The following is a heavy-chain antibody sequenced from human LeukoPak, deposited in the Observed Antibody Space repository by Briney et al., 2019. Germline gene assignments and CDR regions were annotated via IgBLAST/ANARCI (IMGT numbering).Heavy chain of an antibody. V-gene: IGHV3-30*04. D-gene: IGHD3-22*01. CDR1: GFTFSRYA. CDR3: ARDPGYDSSGYWGY. CDR2: ISRDGENQ. Sequence: RGSLRLSCAASGFTFSRYAMHWVRQAPGKGLEWVAVISRDGENQNYADSVKGRLTISRDNSKNTLFLQMNSLRADDTAVYYCARDPGYDSSGYWGYWGQGTLVTVSS. J-gene: IGHJ4*02.